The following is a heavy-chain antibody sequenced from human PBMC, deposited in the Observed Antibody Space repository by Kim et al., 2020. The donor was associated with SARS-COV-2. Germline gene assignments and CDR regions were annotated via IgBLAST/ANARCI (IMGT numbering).Heavy chain of an antibody. CDR2: IVVGSGNT. CDR1: GFTFTSSA. V-gene: IGHV1-58*01. J-gene: IGHJ6*02. Sequence: SVKVSCKASGFTFTSSAVQWVRQARGQRLEWIGWIVVGSGNTNYAQKFQERVTITRDMSTSTVYMELSSLRSEDTAVYYCAAPHYDILTGYPVYFYYGMDVWGQGTTVTVSS. D-gene: IGHD3-9*01. CDR3: AAPHYDILTGYPVYFYYGMDV.